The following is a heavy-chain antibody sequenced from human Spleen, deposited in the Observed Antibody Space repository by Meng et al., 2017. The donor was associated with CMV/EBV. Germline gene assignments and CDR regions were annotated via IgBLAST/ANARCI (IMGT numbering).Heavy chain of an antibody. CDR1: GFTCSSYA. CDR2: ISYDGSNK. J-gene: IGHJ6*02. Sequence: SLNISCAAYGFTCSSYAMHWVGKAPGKGLKWVAVISYDGSNKDYADSVKGRFTISRDNSKNTLYLQMNSLRADDTAVYYCARATQSSDFWSGYYTGYYYGMDVWGPGTTVTVSS. D-gene: IGHD3-3*01. V-gene: IGHV3-30*04. CDR3: ARATQSSDFWSGYYTGYYYGMDV.